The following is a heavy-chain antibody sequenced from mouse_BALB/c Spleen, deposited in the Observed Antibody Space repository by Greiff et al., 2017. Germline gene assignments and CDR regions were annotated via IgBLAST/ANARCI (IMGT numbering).Heavy chain of an antibody. V-gene: IGHV5-9-1*01. CDR3: AREQPMDY. J-gene: IGHJ4*01. CDR1: GFTFSSYA. Sequence: EVMLVESGGGLVKPGGSLKLSCAASGFTFSSYAMSWVRQTPEKRLEWVATISSGGSYTYYPDSVKGRFTISRDNAKNTLYLQMSSLRSEDTAMYYCAREQPMDYWGQGTSVTVSS. CDR2: ISSGGSYT.